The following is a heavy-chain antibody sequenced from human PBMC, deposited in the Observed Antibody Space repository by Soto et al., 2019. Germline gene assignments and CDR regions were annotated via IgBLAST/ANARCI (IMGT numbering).Heavy chain of an antibody. J-gene: IGHJ4*02. D-gene: IGHD3-22*01. V-gene: IGHV1-46*01. CDR3: ARDHPTFDYDSSGYYQGEYYFDY. CDR1: GYTFTSYY. CDR2: INPSGGST. Sequence: ASVKVSCKASGYTFTSYYMHWVRQAPGQGLEWMGIINPSGGSTSYAQKFQGRVTMTRDTSTSTVYMELSSLRSEDTAVYYCARDHPTFDYDSSGYYQGEYYFDYWGQ.